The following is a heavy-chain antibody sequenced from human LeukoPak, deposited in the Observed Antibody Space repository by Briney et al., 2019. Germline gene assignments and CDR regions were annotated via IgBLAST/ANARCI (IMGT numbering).Heavy chain of an antibody. V-gene: IGHV4-34*01. CDR1: AGSISSYY. Sequence: SETLSLTCTVSAGSISSYYWTWIRQPPGKGLEWIGEINHRRSTKYSPSLKSRVTISVDTSKNQFSLRLSSVTAADTAVYYCARRVGRWFGERAYYYNYMDVWGKGTTVIISS. CDR2: INHRRST. J-gene: IGHJ6*03. CDR3: ARRVGRWFGERAYYYNYMDV. D-gene: IGHD3-10*01.